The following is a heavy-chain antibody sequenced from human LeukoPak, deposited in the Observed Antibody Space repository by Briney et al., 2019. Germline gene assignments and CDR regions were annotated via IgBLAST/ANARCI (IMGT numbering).Heavy chain of an antibody. V-gene: IGHV1-2*02. D-gene: IGHD1-26*01. CDR1: GYTFIDYY. Sequence: ASVKVSCKTSGYTFIDYYIHWVRQAPGQGLEWMGWINPNTGGTNYAQKLQGRVIMTRETSISTAYMDLSRLRSDDTAVYYCARAPGIVGKLAYWGQGTLVIVSS. CDR3: ARAPGIVGKLAY. J-gene: IGHJ4*02. CDR2: INPNTGGT.